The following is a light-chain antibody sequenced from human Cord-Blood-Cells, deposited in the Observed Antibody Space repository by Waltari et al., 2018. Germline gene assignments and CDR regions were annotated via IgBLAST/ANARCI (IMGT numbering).Light chain of an antibody. J-gene: IGLJ1*01. Sequence: QSALTQPASVSGSPGQSITISCTGTSSDVGGYNYVSWYQQHPGKAPKRRIYEVSNRPACVSNRFSGSKSGNTASLTISGLQAEDEADYYCSSYTSSSTYVFGTGTKVTVL. CDR1: SSDVGGYNY. CDR2: EVS. CDR3: SSYTSSSTYV. V-gene: IGLV2-14*01.